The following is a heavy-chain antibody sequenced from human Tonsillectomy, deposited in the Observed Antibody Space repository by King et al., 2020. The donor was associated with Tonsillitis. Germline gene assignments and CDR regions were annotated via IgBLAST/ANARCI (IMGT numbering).Heavy chain of an antibody. D-gene: IGHD6-13*01. J-gene: IGHJ5*02. CDR1: GFTFSSYS. CDR2: ISSSSSTI. CDR3: ASGGGSSWYDAFWGDWFDP. V-gene: IGHV3-48*01. Sequence: VQLVESGGGLVQPGGSLRLSCAASGFTFSSYSMNWVRQAPGKGLEWVSYISSSSSTIYYADSVKGRFTISRDNAKNSLYLQMNSLRAEDTAVYYCASGGGSSWYDAFWGDWFDPWGQGTLVTVSS.